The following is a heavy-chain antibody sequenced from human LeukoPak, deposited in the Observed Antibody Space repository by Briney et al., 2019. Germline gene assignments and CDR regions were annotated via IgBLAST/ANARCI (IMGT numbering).Heavy chain of an antibody. CDR3: ARDLGQYYDTSDNWFDP. V-gene: IGHV3-21*01. CDR2: ISSSSSYI. D-gene: IGHD3-22*01. Sequence: GSLRLSCAASGFTFSSYSMNWVRQAPGKGLEWVSSISSSSSYIYYADSVKGRFTISRDNAKNSLYLQMNSLRAEDTPVYYCARDLGQYYDTSDNWFDPWGQGTLVTVSS. CDR1: GFTFSSYS. J-gene: IGHJ5*02.